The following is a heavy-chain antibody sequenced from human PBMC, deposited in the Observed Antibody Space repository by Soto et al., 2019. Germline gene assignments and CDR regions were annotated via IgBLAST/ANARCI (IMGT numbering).Heavy chain of an antibody. V-gene: IGHV3-30*18. J-gene: IGHJ5*02. CDR2: ISHDGSNT. D-gene: IGHD6-19*01. CDR1: GFTLSNTG. CDR3: AKDWGSSGWFNWFDP. Sequence: QVQLVESGGGVVPPGRSLRLSCVASGFTLSNTGMHWVRQAPGKGLEWVAMISHDGSNTYYGDSVKGPFTISRDNSWNTLYLQMDSLRPEDTSVYYCAKDWGSSGWFNWFDPWGQGTLVTVSS.